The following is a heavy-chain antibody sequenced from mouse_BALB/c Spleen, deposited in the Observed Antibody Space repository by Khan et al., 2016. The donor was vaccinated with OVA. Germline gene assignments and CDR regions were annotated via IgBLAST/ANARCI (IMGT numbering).Heavy chain of an antibody. D-gene: IGHD1-1*01. CDR2: INYSGGT. V-gene: IGHV3-8*02. Sequence: VQLKESGPSLVKPSQTLSLTCSVTGDSITSGYWNWIRKFPGNELEYMGYINYSGGTYYNPSPKSRISITRDTSKNQYYLQLKSVTTEDTAIFYCAGYGSYFAYWGQGTLVTVSA. J-gene: IGHJ3*01. CDR3: AGYGSYFAY. CDR1: GDSITSGY.